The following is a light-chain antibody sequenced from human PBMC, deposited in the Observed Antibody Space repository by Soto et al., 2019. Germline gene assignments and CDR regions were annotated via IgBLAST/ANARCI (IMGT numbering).Light chain of an antibody. V-gene: IGLV2-14*01. J-gene: IGLJ1*01. CDR1: SSDIGAYNY. CDR3: SSFSSAIAFV. Sequence: QSALTQPASVSASPGQSITISCTGTSSDIGAYNYISWYQQHPGKAPKLMIYEVTNRPSGISNRFSGSRSGNTASLSISGFQAEDEADYYCSSFSSAIAFVFGTGTKVTVL. CDR2: EVT.